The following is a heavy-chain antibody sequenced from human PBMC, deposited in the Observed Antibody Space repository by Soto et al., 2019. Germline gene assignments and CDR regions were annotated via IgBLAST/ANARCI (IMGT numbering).Heavy chain of an antibody. Sequence: EVQLVETGGGLIQPGGSLRLSCAASGFTVSSNYMSWVCQAPGKGLEWVSVIYSGGSTYYADSVKGRFTISRDNSKNTLYLQMNSLRAEDTAVYYCAREDSSSWYDYYGMDVWGQGTTVTVSS. V-gene: IGHV3-53*02. CDR1: GFTVSSNY. J-gene: IGHJ6*02. CDR2: IYSGGST. D-gene: IGHD6-13*01. CDR3: AREDSSSWYDYYGMDV.